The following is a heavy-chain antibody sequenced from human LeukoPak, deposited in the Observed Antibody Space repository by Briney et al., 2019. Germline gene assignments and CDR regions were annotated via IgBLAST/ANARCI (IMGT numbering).Heavy chain of an antibody. CDR3: ARDPRYSSTWYYFDY. CDR2: VWYDGSKK. V-gene: IGHV3-33*01. D-gene: IGHD6-13*01. J-gene: IGHJ4*02. Sequence: GGSLRLSCAASGFTFSSYALHWVRQTPGKGLEWVAVVWYDGSKKYYADSVKGRFTISRDNSKNTLYLQMNSLRAEDTAVYYCARDPRYSSTWYYFDYWGQGTLVTLSS. CDR1: GFTFSSYA.